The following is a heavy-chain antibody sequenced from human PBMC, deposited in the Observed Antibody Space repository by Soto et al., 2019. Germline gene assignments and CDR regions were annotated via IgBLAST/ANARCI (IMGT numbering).Heavy chain of an antibody. V-gene: IGHV3-23*01. CDR3: ARDGQQLSADNWFDP. J-gene: IGHJ5*02. Sequence: EVQLLESGGGLAQPGGSLRLSCAASGFIFTKYAMSWVRQAPGKGLECVSGLSGGGVSAYSADSVKGRFTISRDNAKNSLYLQMNSLRAEDTAVYYCARDGQQLSADNWFDPWGQGTLVTVSS. D-gene: IGHD6-13*01. CDR1: GFIFTKYA. CDR2: LSGGGVSA.